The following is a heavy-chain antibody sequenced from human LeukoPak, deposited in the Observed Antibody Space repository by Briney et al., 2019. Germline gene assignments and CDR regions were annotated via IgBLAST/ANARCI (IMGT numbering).Heavy chain of an antibody. CDR2: ISGSGGST. V-gene: IGHV3-23*01. CDR1: GFTFSSYA. Sequence: PGGSLRLSCAASGFTFSSYAMSWVRQAPGKGLEWVSAISGSGGSTYYADSVKGRFTISRDNSKNTLYLQMNSLRAEDTAVYYCAKEENHIVTTSYYFDHWGQGTLVTVSS. J-gene: IGHJ4*02. D-gene: IGHD5-12*01. CDR3: AKEENHIVTTSYYFDH.